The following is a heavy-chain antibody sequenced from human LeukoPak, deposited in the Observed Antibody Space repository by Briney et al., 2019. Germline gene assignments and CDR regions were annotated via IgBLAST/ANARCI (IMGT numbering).Heavy chain of an antibody. CDR1: GYTFTSNY. Sequence: ASVKVSCKAFGYTFTSNYMHWVRQAPGQGPEWMGVISPSGGSTSYAQKFQGRVTMTRDTSTSTVYMELSSLRSEDTAVYYCARGLWFGELFYWGQGTLVTVSS. V-gene: IGHV1-46*01. D-gene: IGHD3-10*01. J-gene: IGHJ4*02. CDR3: ARGLWFGELFY. CDR2: ISPSGGST.